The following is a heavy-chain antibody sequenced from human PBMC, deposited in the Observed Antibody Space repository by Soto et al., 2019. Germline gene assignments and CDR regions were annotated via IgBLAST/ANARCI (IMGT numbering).Heavy chain of an antibody. D-gene: IGHD3-3*01. J-gene: IGHJ4*02. V-gene: IGHV3-30*18. CDR2: ISYDGSNK. CDR3: AKTYYDFWSGYYYFDY. Sequence: ESGGGVVQPGRSLRLSCAASGFTFSSYGMHWVRQAPGKGLEWVAVISYDGSNKYYADSVKGRFTISRDNSKNTLYLQMNSLRAEDTAVYYCAKTYYDFWSGYYYFDYWGQGTLVTVSS. CDR1: GFTFSSYG.